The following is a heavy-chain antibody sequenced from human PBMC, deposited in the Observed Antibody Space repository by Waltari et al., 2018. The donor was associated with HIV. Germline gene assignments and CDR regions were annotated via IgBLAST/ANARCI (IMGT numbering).Heavy chain of an antibody. Sequence: QVQLVQSGSQLKKPGASLKISCKASGYTCNNYAMHWVRQAPGQGLEWMGWMNTNTGDPTSAQGFTGRFVFALDTSMSTTYLQINTLKPEDSAVYYCARSPAFWGQGTLVIVSS. J-gene: IGHJ4*02. CDR3: ARSPAF. V-gene: IGHV7-4-1*02. CDR1: GYTCNNYA. CDR2: MNTNTGDP.